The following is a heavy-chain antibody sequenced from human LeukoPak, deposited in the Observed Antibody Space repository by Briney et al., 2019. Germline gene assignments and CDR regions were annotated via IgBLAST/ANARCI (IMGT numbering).Heavy chain of an antibody. CDR3: ARVISNWFDP. Sequence: SETPSLTCTVSCGSISSYYWSWIRQPPGKGLEWIGYIYYSGSTNYNPSLKSRVTISVDTSKNQFSLKLSSVTAADTAVYYCARVISNWFDPWGQGTLVTVSS. V-gene: IGHV4-59*01. CDR1: CGSISSYY. CDR2: IYYSGST. D-gene: IGHD3-10*01. J-gene: IGHJ5*02.